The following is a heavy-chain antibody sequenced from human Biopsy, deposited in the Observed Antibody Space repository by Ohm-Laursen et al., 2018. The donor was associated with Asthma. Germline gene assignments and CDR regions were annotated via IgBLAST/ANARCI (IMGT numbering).Heavy chain of an antibody. CDR2: ISYDGNRK. D-gene: IGHD5-12*01. Sequence: RSLRLSCTASGFMFRSFGMHWVRQAPGKGLEWVAVISYDGNRKFYEDSVKGRFTISRDNSKNTLYLQMNSLRTEDTAVYYCAKRRGYSGHDNDYWGQGTLVIVSS. J-gene: IGHJ4*02. V-gene: IGHV3-30*18. CDR1: GFMFRSFG. CDR3: AKRRGYSGHDNDY.